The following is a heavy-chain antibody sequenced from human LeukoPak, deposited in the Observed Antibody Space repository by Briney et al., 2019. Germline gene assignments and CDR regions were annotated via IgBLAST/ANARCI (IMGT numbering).Heavy chain of an antibody. Sequence: GRSLRLSCAASGFTFSSYGMHWVRQAPGKGLEWVAVISYDGSNKYYVDSVKGRFTISRDNSKNTLYLQMNGLRAEDTAVYYCAKDLDQYGSGSYYHYGMDVWGQGTTVTVSS. CDR1: GFTFSSYG. D-gene: IGHD3-10*01. CDR3: AKDLDQYGSGSYYHYGMDV. J-gene: IGHJ6*02. CDR2: ISYDGSNK. V-gene: IGHV3-30*18.